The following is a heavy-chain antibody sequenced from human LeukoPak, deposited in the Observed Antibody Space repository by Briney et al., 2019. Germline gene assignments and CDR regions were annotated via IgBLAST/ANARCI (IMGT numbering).Heavy chain of an antibody. J-gene: IGHJ4*02. CDR2: IIPIFGTA. CDR3: TFGPGIAVTPGHLFDN. Sequence: SVKVSCKASVGTFSSYAISWVRQAPGHGLEWMGGIIPIFGTANYPQKFQGRVTITADESTSTAYIELSRLGSEDTAVYYCTFGPGIAVTPGHLFDNWGQGSLVSVSS. V-gene: IGHV1-69*13. D-gene: IGHD6-19*01. CDR1: VGTFSSYA.